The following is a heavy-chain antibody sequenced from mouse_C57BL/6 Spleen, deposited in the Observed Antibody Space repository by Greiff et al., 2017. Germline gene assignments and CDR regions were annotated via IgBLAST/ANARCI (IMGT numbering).Heavy chain of an antibody. Sequence: DVQLQESGGGLVKPGGSLKLSCAASGFTFSDYGMHWVRQAPEKGLEWVAYISSGSSTIYYADTVKGRFTISRDNAKNTLFLQMTSLRSEDTAMYYCANYYGSSYRPWFAYWGQGTLVTVSA. CDR3: ANYYGSSYRPWFAY. CDR1: GFTFSDYG. CDR2: ISSGSSTI. V-gene: IGHV5-17*01. D-gene: IGHD1-1*01. J-gene: IGHJ3*01.